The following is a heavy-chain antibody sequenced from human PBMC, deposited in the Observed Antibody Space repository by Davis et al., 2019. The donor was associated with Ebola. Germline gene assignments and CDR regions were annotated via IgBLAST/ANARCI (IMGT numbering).Heavy chain of an antibody. D-gene: IGHD1-26*01. CDR3: ARESGGGIDY. CDR2: IRNKAYGGTT. Sequence: GSLKISCAASGFTFSGSAMHWVRQASGKGLEWVGFIRNKAYGGTTEYAASVKGRFTISRDDSGNIAYLQMNSLKIEDTAVYYCARESGGGIDYWGQGTLVTVSS. J-gene: IGHJ4*02. CDR1: GFTFSGSA. V-gene: IGHV3-49*04.